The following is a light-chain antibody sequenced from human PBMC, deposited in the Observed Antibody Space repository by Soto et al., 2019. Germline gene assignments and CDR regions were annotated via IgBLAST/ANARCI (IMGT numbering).Light chain of an antibody. V-gene: IGKV3-20*01. Sequence: EIILTQSPGTLSLSPGERATLSCGASQSVISSSLAWYQQKPGQAPRLLIYGASSRATGIPDRFSGGGSGTDFTLTISRLEPGDFAVYFCQQYGGFPITFGQGTRLEI. CDR1: QSVISSS. CDR3: QQYGGFPIT. CDR2: GAS. J-gene: IGKJ5*01.